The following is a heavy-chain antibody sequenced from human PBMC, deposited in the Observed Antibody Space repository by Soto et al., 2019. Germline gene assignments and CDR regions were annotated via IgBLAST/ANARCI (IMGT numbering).Heavy chain of an antibody. CDR3: ARAATMVRGVIIVDYYYVMDV. V-gene: IGHV4-59*01. D-gene: IGHD3-10*01. Sequence: SETLSLTCTVSGGSISSYYWSWIRQPPGKGLEWIGYIYYSGSTNYNPSLKSRVTISVDTSKNQFSLKLSSVTAADTAVYYCARAATMVRGVIIVDYYYVMDVWGQGTKVTVSS. J-gene: IGHJ6*02. CDR2: IYYSGST. CDR1: GGSISSYY.